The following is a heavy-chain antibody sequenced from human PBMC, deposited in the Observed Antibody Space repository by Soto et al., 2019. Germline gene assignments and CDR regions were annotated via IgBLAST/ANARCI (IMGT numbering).Heavy chain of an antibody. CDR3: ARGLPFDY. CDR2: INHIVT. V-gene: IGHV4-30-2*01. J-gene: IGHJ4*02. Sequence: QLQLQESGSGLVKPSQTLSLTCAVSGGSIRSGGDSWSWIRQPPGNGLEWIGYINHIVTYYNTSLKSLVTISVDRSKNQLSLKLSSVSCAAPAVYYCARGLPFDYWGQGTRVTVSS. CDR1: GGSIRSGGDS.